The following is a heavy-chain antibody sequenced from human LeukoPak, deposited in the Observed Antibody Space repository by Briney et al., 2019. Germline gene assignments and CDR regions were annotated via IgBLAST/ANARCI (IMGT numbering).Heavy chain of an antibody. CDR3: ARVVVVPGYYYYYMDV. D-gene: IGHD2-2*01. Sequence: GSLRLSCAASGFTFSSYSMNWVRQAPGKGLEWVSSISSSSSYIYYADSVKGRFTISRDNAKNSLYLQMNSLRAEDTAVYYCARVVVVPGYYYYYMDVWGKGTTVTVSS. CDR1: GFTFSSYS. CDR2: ISSSSSYI. V-gene: IGHV3-21*01. J-gene: IGHJ6*03.